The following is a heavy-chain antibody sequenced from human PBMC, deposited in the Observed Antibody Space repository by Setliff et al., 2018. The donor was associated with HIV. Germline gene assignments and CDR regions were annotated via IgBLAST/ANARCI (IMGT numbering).Heavy chain of an antibody. CDR3: VRQEGGTTVITSASLDI. D-gene: IGHD4-17*01. CDR1: GYSFIHHW. CDR2: IYPGDSDT. J-gene: IGHJ3*02. Sequence: PGESLKISCQGSGYSFIHHWIGWVRQMPGKGLEWMGIIYPGDSDTRYSRSFQGHVTISADKSISTAYLQWSSLKASDTAMYYCVRQEGGTTVITSASLDIWGQGTMVTVSS. V-gene: IGHV5-51*01.